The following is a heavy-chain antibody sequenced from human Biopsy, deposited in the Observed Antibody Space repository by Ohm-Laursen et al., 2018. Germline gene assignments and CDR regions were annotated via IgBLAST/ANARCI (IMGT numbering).Heavy chain of an antibody. D-gene: IGHD1-7*01. J-gene: IGHJ5*02. V-gene: IGHV1-8*01. CDR2: LNPVSGNS. CDR1: GYTFTSYD. CDR3: GRAVRNQLLTDP. Sequence: GASVKVSCKAPGYTFTSYDITWVRQASGQGPEWIGWLNPVSGNSNFGQKFRGRVTVTSDTSISTACMELSGLTSDDTATYYCGRAVRNQLLTDPWGQGTLVTVTS.